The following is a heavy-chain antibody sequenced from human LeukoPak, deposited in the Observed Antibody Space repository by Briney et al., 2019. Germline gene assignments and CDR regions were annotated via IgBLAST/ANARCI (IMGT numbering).Heavy chain of an antibody. V-gene: IGHV3-21*01. D-gene: IGHD6-19*01. CDR2: IGSNTEYS. CDR1: GFTFSSYS. Sequence: GGFLRLSCAASGFTFSSYSMNWVRQAPGKGLEWVSSIGSNTEYSYYADSVKGRFSISRDNAKNSLYLQMNSLRDEDTAVYYCAREPVAGAYYFDYWGQGTLVTVSS. J-gene: IGHJ4*02. CDR3: AREPVAGAYYFDY.